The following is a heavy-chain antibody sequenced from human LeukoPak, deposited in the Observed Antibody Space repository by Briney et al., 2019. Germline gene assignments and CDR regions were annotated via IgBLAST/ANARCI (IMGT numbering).Heavy chain of an antibody. CDR3: ARETYDSSWPDFDY. CDR2: ISYDGSNK. D-gene: IGHD3-22*01. Sequence: GGSLRLSCAASGFTFGSYAMHWVRQAPGKGLEWVAVISYDGSNKYYADSVKGRFAISRDNSKNTLYLQMNSLRAEDTAVYYCARETYDSSWPDFDYWGQGTLVTVSS. CDR1: GFTFGSYA. V-gene: IGHV3-30*09. J-gene: IGHJ4*02.